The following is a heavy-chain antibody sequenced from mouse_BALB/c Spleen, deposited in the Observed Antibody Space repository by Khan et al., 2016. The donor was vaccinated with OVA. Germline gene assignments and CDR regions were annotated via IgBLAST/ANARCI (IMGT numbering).Heavy chain of an antibody. CDR2: ISYSGNT. CDR1: GYSITSDYA. D-gene: IGHD1-1*01. Sequence: EVQLQQSGPGLVKPSQSLSLTCTVTGYSITSDYAWNWIRQFPGNKLEWMGFISYSGNTNYNPSLKSRISITRDTSKNQFFLKLNSVTTEDTASYYCASVYGGDFDYWGQGTTLTVSS. J-gene: IGHJ2*01. V-gene: IGHV3-2*02. CDR3: ASVYGGDFDY.